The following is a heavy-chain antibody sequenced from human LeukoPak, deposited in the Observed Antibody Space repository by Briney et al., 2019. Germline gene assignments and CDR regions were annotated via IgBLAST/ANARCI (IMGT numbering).Heavy chain of an antibody. V-gene: IGHV4-59*01. Sequence: SETLSLTCTVSGGSISSYYWSWIRQPPGKGLEWIGYIYYSGSTNYNPSLKSRVTISVDTSKNQFSLKLSSVTAADTAVYYCARGLRQWLVRVSYFDYWGQGTLVTVSS. J-gene: IGHJ4*02. CDR1: GGSISSYY. CDR3: ARGLRQWLVRVSYFDY. D-gene: IGHD6-19*01. CDR2: IYYSGST.